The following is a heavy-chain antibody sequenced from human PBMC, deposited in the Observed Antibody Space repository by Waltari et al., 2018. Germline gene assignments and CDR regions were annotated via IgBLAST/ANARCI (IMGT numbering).Heavy chain of an antibody. J-gene: IGHJ3*02. D-gene: IGHD5-12*01. CDR2: INQEGSEE. CDR1: RFTFRNYW. CDR3: ARTGARWLQFAAFDI. V-gene: IGHV3-7*01. Sequence: EVLLVESGGGLVQTGGSLRLSCAASRFTFRNYWMNWVRQAPGKGLEWVANINQEGSEEYYVDSVKGRFTISRDNAKNSLYLEMKTLRAEDTAIYYCARTGARWLQFAAFDIWGQGTMVTVSS.